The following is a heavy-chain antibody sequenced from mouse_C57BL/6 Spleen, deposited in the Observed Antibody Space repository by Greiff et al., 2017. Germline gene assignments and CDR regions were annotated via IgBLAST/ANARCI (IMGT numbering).Heavy chain of an antibody. CDR2: IYPGDGDT. Sequence: VQLQQSGPELVKPGASVKISCKASGYAFSSSWMNWVKQRPGKGLEWIGRIYPGDGDTNYNGKFKGKATLTADKSSSTAYMQLSSLTSEDSAVYFCARRGVTTGKGFDYWGQGTTLTVSS. J-gene: IGHJ2*01. CDR1: GYAFSSSW. D-gene: IGHD2-2*01. V-gene: IGHV1-82*01. CDR3: ARRGVTTGKGFDY.